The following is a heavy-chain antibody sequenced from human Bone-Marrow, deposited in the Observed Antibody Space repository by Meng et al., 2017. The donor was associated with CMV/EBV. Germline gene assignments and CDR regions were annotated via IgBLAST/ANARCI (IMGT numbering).Heavy chain of an antibody. D-gene: IGHD1-7*01. Sequence: GGSLRLSCAASGFTFSSYSMNWVRQAPGKGLEWVSSISSSSSYIYYADSVKGRFTISRDNAKNSLYLQMNNLRAEDTAVYYCAREKTGTTYENYYYYGMDVWGQGTSVTVSS. CDR3: AREKTGTTYENYYYYGMDV. CDR1: GFTFSSYS. V-gene: IGHV3-21*01. J-gene: IGHJ6*02. CDR2: ISSSSSYI.